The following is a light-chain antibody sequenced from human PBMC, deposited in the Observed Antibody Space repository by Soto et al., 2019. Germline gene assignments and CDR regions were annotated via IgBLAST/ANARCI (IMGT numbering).Light chain of an antibody. Sequence: AIRMTQSPSSFSASTGDRVTITCRASQGISSYLAWYQQKPGKAPKLLIYAASTLQSGVPSRFSGSGSGTEFTLTISSLQPEDFATYYCQQASSFPPTFGQGTRLEIK. CDR3: QQASSFPPT. CDR2: AAS. CDR1: QGISSY. J-gene: IGKJ5*01. V-gene: IGKV1-8*01.